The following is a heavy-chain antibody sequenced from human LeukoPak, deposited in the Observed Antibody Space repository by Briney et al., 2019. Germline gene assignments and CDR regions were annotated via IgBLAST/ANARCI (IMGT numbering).Heavy chain of an antibody. J-gene: IGHJ4*02. Sequence: PGGSLRLSCAASGFTFSSYAMSWVRQAPGKGLEWVSAISGSGGSTYYADSVKGRFTISRDNFKNTLYLQMNSLRAEDTAVYYCAKGESIAAASPLGYWGQGTLVTVSS. CDR3: AKGESIAAASPLGY. CDR1: GFTFSSYA. CDR2: ISGSGGST. D-gene: IGHD6-13*01. V-gene: IGHV3-23*01.